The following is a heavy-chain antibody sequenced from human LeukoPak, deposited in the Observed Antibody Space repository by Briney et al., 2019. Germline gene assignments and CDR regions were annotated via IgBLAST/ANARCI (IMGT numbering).Heavy chain of an antibody. CDR1: GFTFSSYW. V-gene: IGHV3-74*01. Sequence: PGGSLRLSCAASGFTFSSYWMHWVRQAPGKGLVWVSLINSDGSTTTYADSVKGRFTISRDNAKNTLYLQMNSLRAEDTAFYYCARDRGGSWDYWGQGTLVTVSS. D-gene: IGHD2-15*01. CDR2: INSDGSTT. CDR3: ARDRGGSWDY. J-gene: IGHJ4*02.